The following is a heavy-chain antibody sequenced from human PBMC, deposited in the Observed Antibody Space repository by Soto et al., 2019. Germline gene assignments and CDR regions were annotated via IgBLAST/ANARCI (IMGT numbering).Heavy chain of an antibody. Sequence: QVQLVESGGGVVQPGRSLRLSCAASGFTFSSYAMHWVRQAPGKGLEWVAFIWNDGSNKQYADSVKGRFTISRDNSKNTLYLQMNSLRAEDTAVYYCARGRWELLWGDYWGQGTLVTVSS. CDR2: IWNDGSNK. D-gene: IGHD1-26*01. CDR1: GFTFSSYA. V-gene: IGHV3-33*01. CDR3: ARGRWELLWGDY. J-gene: IGHJ4*02.